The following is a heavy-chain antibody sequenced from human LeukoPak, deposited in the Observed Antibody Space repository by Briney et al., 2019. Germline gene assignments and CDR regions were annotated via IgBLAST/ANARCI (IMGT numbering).Heavy chain of an antibody. CDR1: GYTFTGYY. CDR2: INPDSGDT. V-gene: IGHV1-2*02. J-gene: IGHJ6*02. Sequence: ASVKVSCKASGYTFTGYYMHWVRQAPGQGLEWMGWINPDSGDTKYAQKFQGRVTMTRDTSISTAYMELSRLRSDDTAVYYCARKLPAAIPPPSYTGMDVGGQGTTST. D-gene: IGHD2-2*02. CDR3: ARKLPAAIPPPSYTGMDV.